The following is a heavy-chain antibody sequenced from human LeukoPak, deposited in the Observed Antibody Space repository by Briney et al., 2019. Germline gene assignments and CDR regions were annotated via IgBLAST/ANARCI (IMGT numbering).Heavy chain of an antibody. J-gene: IGHJ6*02. CDR3: ARAKVGPTRYYGMDV. V-gene: IGHV4-59*01. D-gene: IGHD1-26*01. CDR1: GGAISTYY. Sequence: SETLSLTCTVSGGAISTYYWSWVRQPPGKGLEWIGCTHHGGSFNYNPSLKSRVTVLVDTSKNQFSLKLSSVIAADTAVYYCARAKVGPTRYYGMDVWGQGTTVTVSS. CDR2: THHGGSF.